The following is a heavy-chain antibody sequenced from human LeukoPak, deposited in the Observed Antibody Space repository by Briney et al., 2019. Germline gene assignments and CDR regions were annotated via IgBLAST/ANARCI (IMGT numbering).Heavy chain of an antibody. D-gene: IGHD5/OR15-5a*01. Sequence: SETLSLTCTVSGGSISSSSYYWGWIRQPPGKGLEWVGSIYYTGNTYYNPSLKSRLTISVDTSKKQFSLKLSSVTAADTAVYYCARLGLSTIIKRGAFDIWGQGTVVTVSS. CDR1: GGSISSSSYY. CDR3: ARLGLSTIIKRGAFDI. CDR2: IYYTGNT. V-gene: IGHV4-39*01. J-gene: IGHJ3*02.